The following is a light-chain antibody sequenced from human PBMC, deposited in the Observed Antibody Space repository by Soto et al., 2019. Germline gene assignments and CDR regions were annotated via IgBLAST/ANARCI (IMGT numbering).Light chain of an antibody. V-gene: IGLV1-44*01. Sequence: QAVVTQPPSASGTPGQRVTISCSGSSSNIGSNSVNWYQQIPGMAPKLLIFGNDQRPSGVPDRFSGSKSGTSASLAISGLQSEDEADYYCAAWDDSMFVVFGGGTKLTVL. J-gene: IGLJ2*01. CDR1: SSNIGSNS. CDR2: GND. CDR3: AAWDDSMFVV.